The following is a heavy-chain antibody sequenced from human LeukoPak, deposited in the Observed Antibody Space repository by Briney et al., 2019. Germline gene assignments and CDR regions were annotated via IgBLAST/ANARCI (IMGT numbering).Heavy chain of an antibody. D-gene: IGHD4-17*01. Sequence: SETLSLTCTVSGGSISSYYWSWIRQPPGKGLEWIGYIYYSGSTNYNPSLKSRVTISVDTSKNQFSLKLSSVTAADTAVYYCASRDYDYYYYGMDVWGQGTTVTVSS. CDR3: ASRDYDYYYYGMDV. CDR2: IYYSGST. CDR1: GGSISSYY. V-gene: IGHV4-59*01. J-gene: IGHJ6*02.